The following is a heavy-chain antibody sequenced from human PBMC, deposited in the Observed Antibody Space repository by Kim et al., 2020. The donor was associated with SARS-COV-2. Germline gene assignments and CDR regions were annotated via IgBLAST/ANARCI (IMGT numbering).Heavy chain of an antibody. V-gene: IGHV1-18*01. D-gene: IGHD3-10*01. CDR2: ISAYNGNT. J-gene: IGHJ6*02. CDR1: GYTFTSYG. CDR3: ARVSGVLLLWFGEYSDYYGMDV. Sequence: ASVKVSCKASGYTFTSYGISWVRQAPGQGLEWMGWISAYNGNTNYAQKLQGRVTMTTDTSTSTAYMELRSLRSDDTAVYYCARVSGVLLLWFGEYSDYYGMDVWGQGTTVTVSS.